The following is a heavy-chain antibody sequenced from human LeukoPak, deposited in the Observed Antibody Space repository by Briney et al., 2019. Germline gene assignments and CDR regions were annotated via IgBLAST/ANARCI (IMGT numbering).Heavy chain of an antibody. CDR2: IGGDGGTM. J-gene: IGHJ3*02. CDR1: GFTLSNYW. Sequence: GGSLRLSCVASGFTLSNYWMYWVRQTPGKGLVWVSHIGGDGGTMRFADSVEGRFTISRDNSKNTLYLQMNSLRAEDTAAYYCARGRYDSSGYHDALDIWGQGTMVAVSS. CDR3: ARGRYDSSGYHDALDI. V-gene: IGHV3-74*01. D-gene: IGHD3-22*01.